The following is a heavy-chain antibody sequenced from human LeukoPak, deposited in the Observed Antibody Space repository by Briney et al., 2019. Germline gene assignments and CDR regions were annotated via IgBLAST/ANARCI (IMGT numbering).Heavy chain of an antibody. J-gene: IGHJ4*02. D-gene: IGHD2-8*01. CDR1: GFTFSSYW. CDR3: ATSRTFDY. Sequence: GGSLRLSCAASGFTFSSYWMHWVRQAPAKGLVWVSHINSDGSSTNYADSVKGRFTISRDNAKNTVYLQMNSLRAEDTAVYYCATSRTFDYWGQGTLVTVSS. V-gene: IGHV3-74*01. CDR2: INSDGSST.